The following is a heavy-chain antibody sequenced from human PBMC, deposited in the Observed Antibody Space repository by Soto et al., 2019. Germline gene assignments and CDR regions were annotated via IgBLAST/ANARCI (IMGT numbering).Heavy chain of an antibody. Sequence: GGSLRLSCAASGFTFSSYAMHWVRQAPGKGLEWVAVISYDGSNKYYADSVKGRFTISRDNSKNTLYLQMNSLRAEDKAVYDCAKDEKGVLADYVDCWGQGSLVT. CDR3: AKDEKGVLADYVDC. CDR2: ISYDGSNK. J-gene: IGHJ4*02. CDR1: GFTFSSYA. D-gene: IGHD2-2*01. V-gene: IGHV3-30-3*01.